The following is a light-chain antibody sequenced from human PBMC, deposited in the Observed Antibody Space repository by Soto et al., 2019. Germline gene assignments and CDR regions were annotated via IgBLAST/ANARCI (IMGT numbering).Light chain of an antibody. V-gene: IGLV3-21*02. CDR2: DDS. CDR1: NVGSKS. J-gene: IGLJ2*01. Sequence: SYELTQPPSVSVAPGQTARLTCGGNNVGSKSVHWYQQKPRQAPVLVVYDDSDRPSGIPERFSGSNSGNTATLTISRFEAGDEADYYCQVWDSSSDVVFGGGTKVTVL. CDR3: QVWDSSSDVV.